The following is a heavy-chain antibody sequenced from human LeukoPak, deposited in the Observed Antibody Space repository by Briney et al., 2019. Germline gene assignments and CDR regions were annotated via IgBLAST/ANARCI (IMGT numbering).Heavy chain of an antibody. D-gene: IGHD3-3*01. CDR2: ISGSGGST. Sequence: GGSLRLSCAASGFTFSSYTMNWVRQAPGKGLEWVSAISGSGGSTHYADSVKGRFTISRDNSKNTLYLQMNSLKTEDTAVYYCTRGGRHDFWSGYRYDAFDIWGQGTMVTVSS. CDR3: TRGGRHDFWSGYRYDAFDI. J-gene: IGHJ3*02. V-gene: IGHV3-23*01. CDR1: GFTFSSYT.